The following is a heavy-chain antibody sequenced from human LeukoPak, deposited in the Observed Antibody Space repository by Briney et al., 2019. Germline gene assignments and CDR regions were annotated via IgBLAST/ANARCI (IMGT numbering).Heavy chain of an antibody. V-gene: IGHV5-51*01. CDR3: ARILGGPQCRENHYYYYGMDV. J-gene: IGHJ6*02. D-gene: IGHD3-16*01. Sequence: TGESLKISCKGSGYSFTSYWIGWVRQMPGKGLEWMGIIYPGDSDTRYSPSFQGQVTISADKSISTAYLQWSSLKASDTAMYYCARILGGPQCRENHYYYYGMDVWGQGTTVTVSS. CDR2: IYPGDSDT. CDR1: GYSFTSYW.